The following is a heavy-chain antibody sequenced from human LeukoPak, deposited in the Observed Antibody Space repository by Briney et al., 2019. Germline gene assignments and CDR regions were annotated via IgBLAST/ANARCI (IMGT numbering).Heavy chain of an antibody. J-gene: IGHJ4*02. CDR1: GFTFSSYG. D-gene: IGHD3-3*01. V-gene: IGHV3-30*18. CDR3: AKAALDYDFWSGPPFNFDY. Sequence: PGRSLRLSCAASGFTFSSYGMHWVRQAPGKGLEWVAVISYDGSNKYYADSVKGRFTISRDNSKNTLYLQMNSLRAEDTAVYYCAKAALDYDFWSGPPFNFDYWGQGTLVTVSS. CDR2: ISYDGSNK.